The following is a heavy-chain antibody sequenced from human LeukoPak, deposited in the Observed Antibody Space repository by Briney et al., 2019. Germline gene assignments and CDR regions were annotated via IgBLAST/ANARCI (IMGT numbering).Heavy chain of an antibody. J-gene: IGHJ4*02. CDR1: GGSFSGYY. CDR3: ARHRFASPLDS. V-gene: IGHV4-34*01. CDR2: INHSGST. D-gene: IGHD2-21*01. Sequence: SETLSLTCAVYGGSFSGYYWSWIRQPPGKGLEWIGEINHSGSTNYNPSLKSRVTISLDTSKDQISLKLSSVTAADTAVYYCARHRFASPLDSWGQGTLVTVSS.